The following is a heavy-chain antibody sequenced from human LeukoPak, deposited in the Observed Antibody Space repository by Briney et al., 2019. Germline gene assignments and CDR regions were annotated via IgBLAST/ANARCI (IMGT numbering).Heavy chain of an antibody. V-gene: IGHV1-2*02. D-gene: IGHD3-3*01. CDR2: INPNSGGT. CDR1: GGTFSSYA. Sequence: ASVKVSCKASGGTFSSYAISWVRQAPGQGLEWMGWINPNSGGTNYAQKFQGRVTMTRDTSISTAYMELSRLRSDDTAVYYCAMAFLEWYAILWGQGTLVTVSS. CDR3: AMAFLEWYAIL. J-gene: IGHJ4*02.